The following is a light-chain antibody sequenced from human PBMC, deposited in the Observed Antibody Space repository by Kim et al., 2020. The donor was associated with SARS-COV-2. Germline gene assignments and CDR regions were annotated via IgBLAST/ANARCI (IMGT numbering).Light chain of an antibody. CDR1: TSNIGTNY. CDR3: AAWDDSLSGYLA. Sequence: QRVEISCSGITSNIGTNYVCWYQQVPGAAPKLLIYTNDQRPSGVPDRFSGSKSGTSASLAISDLRSEDEATYYCAAWDDSLSGYLAFGGGTQLTVL. V-gene: IGLV1-47*01. J-gene: IGLJ2*01. CDR2: TND.